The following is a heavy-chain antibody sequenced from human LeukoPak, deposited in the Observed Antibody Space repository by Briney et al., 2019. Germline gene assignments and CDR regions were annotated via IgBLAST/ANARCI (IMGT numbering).Heavy chain of an antibody. J-gene: IGHJ4*02. CDR2: INPSGGST. CDR1: GYTFTSYY. Sequence: ASVKVSCKASGYTFTSYYMHWVRQAPGQGLEWMGIINPSGGSTSYAPKFQGRVTMTRDTSTSTVYMELSSLRSEDTAVYYCARAPSRLRFLEWLLFHWGQGTLVTVSS. V-gene: IGHV1-46*01. D-gene: IGHD3-3*01. CDR3: ARAPSRLRFLEWLLFH.